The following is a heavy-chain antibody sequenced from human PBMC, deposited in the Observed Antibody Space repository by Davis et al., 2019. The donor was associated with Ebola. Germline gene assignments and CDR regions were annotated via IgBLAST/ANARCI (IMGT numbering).Heavy chain of an antibody. Sequence: GESLKISCAASGFTFSSYVMSWVRQAPGQGLEWVSAISATGGSIYHADSVKGRFTISSDNSKNTVYLQMNSLRAGDTAVYYCARDRPLDFFFGDYYGMDVWGQGTTVTVSS. CDR2: ISATGGSI. V-gene: IGHV3-23*01. J-gene: IGHJ6*02. D-gene: IGHD3-16*01. CDR1: GFTFSSYV. CDR3: ARDRPLDFFFGDYYGMDV.